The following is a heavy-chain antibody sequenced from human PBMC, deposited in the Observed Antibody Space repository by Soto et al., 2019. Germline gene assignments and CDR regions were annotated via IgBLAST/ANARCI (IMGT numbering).Heavy chain of an antibody. CDR1: GGSISSGDYY. CDR2: IYYSGST. V-gene: IGHV4-30-4*01. J-gene: IGHJ5*02. CDR3: ARVKGDYYDSSGPNNWFDP. D-gene: IGHD3-22*01. Sequence: QVQLQESGPGLVKPSQTLSLTCTVSGGSISSGDYYWSWIRQPPGKGLEGIGYIYYSGSTYYNPSLKSRVTISVDTSKNQFSLKLSSVTAADTAVYYCARVKGDYYDSSGPNNWFDPWGQGTLVTVSS.